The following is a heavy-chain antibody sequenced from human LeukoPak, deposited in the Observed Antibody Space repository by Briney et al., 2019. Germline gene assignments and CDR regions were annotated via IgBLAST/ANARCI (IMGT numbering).Heavy chain of an antibody. V-gene: IGHV3-23*01. CDR1: GFTFTSYA. J-gene: IGHJ4*02. D-gene: IGHD1-26*01. CDR2: ISGSGGST. Sequence: GGSLRLSCAASGFTFTSYAMNWVRQAPGKGLEWVSAISGSGGSTYYADSVKGRFTISRDNSKNTLYLQMNSLRAEDTAVYYCAGGRELQTFDYWGQGTLVTVSS. CDR3: AGGRELQTFDY.